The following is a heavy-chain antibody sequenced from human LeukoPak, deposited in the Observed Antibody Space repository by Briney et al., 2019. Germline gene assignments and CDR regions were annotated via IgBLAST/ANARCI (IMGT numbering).Heavy chain of an antibody. Sequence: GGSLRLSCAASGFPFDVQTMSWVRQAPGKGLDWVASMREDATEIHYTDSVKGRFTISRDNPKNSLYLQMNSLRAEDTAVYYCARGGATRGRFENWGQGTLVTVSS. CDR1: GFPFDVQT. D-gene: IGHD1-26*01. V-gene: IGHV3-7*01. J-gene: IGHJ4*02. CDR2: MREDATEI. CDR3: ARGGATRGRFEN.